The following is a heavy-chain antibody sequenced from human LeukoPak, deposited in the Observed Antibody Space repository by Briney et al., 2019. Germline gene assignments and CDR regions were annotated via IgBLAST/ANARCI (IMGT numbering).Heavy chain of an antibody. D-gene: IGHD2-15*01. Sequence: GGSLRLSCAASGFTFSSYAMSWVRQAPGKGLEWVSAISGSGGRTYYADSVKGRFTISRDNSKNTLYLQMNSLRAEDTAVYYCAKDPYCSGGSCYLWDYYYYGMDVWGQGTTVTVSS. J-gene: IGHJ6*02. CDR2: ISGSGGRT. V-gene: IGHV3-23*01. CDR1: GFTFSSYA. CDR3: AKDPYCSGGSCYLWDYYYYGMDV.